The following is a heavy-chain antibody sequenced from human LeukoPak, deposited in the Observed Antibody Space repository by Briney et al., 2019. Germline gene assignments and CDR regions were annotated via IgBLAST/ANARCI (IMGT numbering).Heavy chain of an antibody. Sequence: GASVKVSCKASNYTFTSYGISWVRQAPGQGLEWMGWISAYNGNTNYAQKLQGRVTMTTDTSTSTAYMGLRSLRSDDTAVYYCARTYYYGSGSYYFLGYYYYYMDVWGKGTTVTVSS. J-gene: IGHJ6*03. CDR1: NYTFTSYG. V-gene: IGHV1-18*01. CDR2: ISAYNGNT. CDR3: ARTYYYGSGSYYFLGYYYYYMDV. D-gene: IGHD3-10*01.